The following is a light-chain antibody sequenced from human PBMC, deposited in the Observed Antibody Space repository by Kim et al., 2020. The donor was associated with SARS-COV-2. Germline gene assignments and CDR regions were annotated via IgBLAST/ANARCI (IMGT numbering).Light chain of an antibody. V-gene: IGKV3-20*01. Sequence: EIVLTQSPGTLSLSPGERATLSCRASQSVSSNYLAWYQQRPGQAPRLLIYAASTRATGIPDRFSGSGSGTDFTLTISRLEPEDFAVYYCQQYVSSPRYTFGQGTKLEIK. CDR2: AAS. CDR3: QQYVSSPRYT. CDR1: QSVSSNY. J-gene: IGKJ2*01.